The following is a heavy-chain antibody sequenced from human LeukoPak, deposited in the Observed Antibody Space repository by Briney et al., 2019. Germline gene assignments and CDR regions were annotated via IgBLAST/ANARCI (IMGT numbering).Heavy chain of an antibody. CDR1: GFTFSSYA. D-gene: IGHD3-10*01. CDR2: ISGSGGST. Sequence: GGSLRLSCAASGFTFSSYAMSWVRQAPGKGLEWVSAISGSGGSTYYADSVKGRFTISRDNSKNTLYLQMNSLRAEDTAVYYCAKALFTYYYGSGSCIDYWGQGTLVTVSS. J-gene: IGHJ4*02. CDR3: AKALFTYYYGSGSCIDY. V-gene: IGHV3-23*01.